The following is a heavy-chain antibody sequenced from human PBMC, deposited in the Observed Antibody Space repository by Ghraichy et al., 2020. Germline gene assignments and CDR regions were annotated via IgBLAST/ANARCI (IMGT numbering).Heavy chain of an antibody. CDR3: ARSPRGGGRTTIFDY. Sequence: GGSLRLSCAASGFTFSSYWMSWVRQAPGKGLEWVANIKQDGSEKYYVDSVKGRFTISRDNAKNSLYLQMNSLRAEDTAVYYCARSPRGGGRTTIFDYWGQGTLVTVSS. CDR1: GFTFSSYW. D-gene: IGHD1-1*01. CDR2: IKQDGSEK. J-gene: IGHJ4*02. V-gene: IGHV3-7*01.